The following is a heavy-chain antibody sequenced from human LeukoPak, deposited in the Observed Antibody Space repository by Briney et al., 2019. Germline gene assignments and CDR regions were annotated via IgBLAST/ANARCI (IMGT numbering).Heavy chain of an antibody. V-gene: IGHV4-59*01. J-gene: IGHJ4*02. CDR2: IYYSGST. D-gene: IGHD2-2*01. CDR3: ARVSPSSTRPLRAPDY. CDR1: GGSISSYY. Sequence: SETLSPTCTVSGGSISSYYWSWIRQPPGKGLEWIGYIYYSGSTNYNPSLKSRVTISVDTSKNQFSLKLSSVTAADTAVYYCARVSPSSTRPLRAPDYWGQGTLVTVSS.